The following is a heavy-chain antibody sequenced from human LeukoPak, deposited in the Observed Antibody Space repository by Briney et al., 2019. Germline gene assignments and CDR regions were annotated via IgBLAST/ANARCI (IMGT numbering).Heavy chain of an antibody. CDR3: AKGLLKRITIFGVVDDAFDI. CDR1: GFTFSSYS. Sequence: GGSLRLSCAASGFTFSSYSMNWVRQAPGKGLEWVSSISSSSSYIYYADSVKGRFTISRDNAKNSLYLQMNSLRAEDMALYYCAKGLLKRITIFGVVDDAFDIWGQGTMVTVSS. CDR2: ISSSSSYI. V-gene: IGHV3-21*04. J-gene: IGHJ3*02. D-gene: IGHD3-3*01.